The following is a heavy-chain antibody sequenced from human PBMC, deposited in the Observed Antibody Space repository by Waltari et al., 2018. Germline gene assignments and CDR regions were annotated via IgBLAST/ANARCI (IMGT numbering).Heavy chain of an antibody. V-gene: IGHV3-30*02. Sequence: QVQLVESGGGVVQPGGSLRLSCAASGFTFREYAMHWVRQAPGKGLEWVKLISYDGRNKYYADSVKGRFTISRDDSKNTLYLQMNSLRDEDTAIYYCARDLTMVRGVSSVWGKGTTVTVSS. CDR2: ISYDGRNK. J-gene: IGHJ6*04. CDR1: GFTFREYA. CDR3: ARDLTMVRGVSSV. D-gene: IGHD3-10*01.